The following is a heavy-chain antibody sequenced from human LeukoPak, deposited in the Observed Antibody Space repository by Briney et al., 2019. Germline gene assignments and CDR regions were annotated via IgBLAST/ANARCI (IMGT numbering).Heavy chain of an antibody. V-gene: IGHV3-48*02. Sequence: GGSLRLSCAASGFTFSSYSMNWVRQALWKGLEWVSYISSSSSTIYYADSVKGRFTISRDNAKNSLYLQMNSLRDEDTAVYYCAREVVVAATDWFDPWGQGTLVTVSS. J-gene: IGHJ5*02. CDR1: GFTFSSYS. CDR2: ISSSSSTI. D-gene: IGHD2-15*01. CDR3: AREVVVAATDWFDP.